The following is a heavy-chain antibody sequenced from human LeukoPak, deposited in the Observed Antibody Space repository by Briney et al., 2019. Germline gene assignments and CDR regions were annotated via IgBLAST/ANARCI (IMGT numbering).Heavy chain of an antibody. D-gene: IGHD3-9*01. CDR2: IKQDGSEK. CDR3: ATFYDILTGYPDHDY. Sequence: GESLRLSCAASGFTFSSYWMSWVRQAPGKGLEWVANIKQDGSEKYYVDSVKGRFTISRDNAKNSLYLQMNSLRAEDTAVYYCATFYDILTGYPDHDYWGQGTLVTVSS. V-gene: IGHV3-7*01. CDR1: GFTFSSYW. J-gene: IGHJ4*02.